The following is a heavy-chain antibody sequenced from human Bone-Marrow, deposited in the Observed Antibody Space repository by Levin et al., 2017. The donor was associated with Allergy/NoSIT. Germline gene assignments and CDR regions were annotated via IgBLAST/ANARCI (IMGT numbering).Heavy chain of an antibody. CDR2: TNQDGSDK. J-gene: IGHJ6*02. V-gene: IGHV3-7*01. CDR3: ARGRSMDV. CDR1: GFTFSNYW. Sequence: PGGSLRLSCTASGFTFSNYWMTWVRQAPGKGLEWVASTNQDGSDKYYVDSVKGRFTISRDNVKISLFLQLNSLRAEDTAVYYCARGRSMDVWGQGTTVTVSS.